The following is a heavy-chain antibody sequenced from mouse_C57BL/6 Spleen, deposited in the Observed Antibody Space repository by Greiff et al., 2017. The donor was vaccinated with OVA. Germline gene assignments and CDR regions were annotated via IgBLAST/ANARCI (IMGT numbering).Heavy chain of an antibody. Sequence: QVTLKVCGPGILQPSQTLSLTCSFSGFSLSTFGMGVGWIRQPSGKGLEWLAHIWWDDDKYYNPALKSRLTISKDTSKNQVFLKIANVDTADTATYYSARMARYYGSSYAMDYWGQGTSVTVSS. CDR1: GFSLSTFGMG. D-gene: IGHD1-1*01. V-gene: IGHV8-8*01. J-gene: IGHJ4*01. CDR3: ARMARYYGSSYAMDY. CDR2: IWWDDDK.